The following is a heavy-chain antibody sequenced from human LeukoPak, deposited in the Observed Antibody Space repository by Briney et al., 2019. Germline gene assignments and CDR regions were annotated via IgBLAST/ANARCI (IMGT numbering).Heavy chain of an antibody. Sequence: GGSLRLPCAASGFTFSSYAMHWVRQAPGKGLEWVAVISYGGSNKYYADSVKGRFTISSGNSKNTLYLQMNSLRDEDTAVYYCARDRIAVAAPAEYFQHWGQGTLVTVSS. V-gene: IGHV3-30-3*01. D-gene: IGHD6-19*01. CDR1: GFTFSSYA. CDR2: ISYGGSNK. J-gene: IGHJ1*01. CDR3: ARDRIAVAAPAEYFQH.